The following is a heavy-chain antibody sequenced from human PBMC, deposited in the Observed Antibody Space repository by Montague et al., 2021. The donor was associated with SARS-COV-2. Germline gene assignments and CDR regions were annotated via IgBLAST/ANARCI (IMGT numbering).Heavy chain of an antibody. CDR3: ARLALRFVAGTHNCFDP. CDR1: GGSISSNSYY. D-gene: IGHD6-19*01. V-gene: IGHV4-39*01. CDR2: IYCSSNT. Sequence: SETLSLTCTVSGGSISSNSYYWGWIRPPPGKGLEWFGSIYCSSNTYYTPYLKSRVTISVYTSQNQFSLTLSSVTAADTAVYSCARLALRFVAGTHNCFDPWGQGTRVTVSS. J-gene: IGHJ5*02.